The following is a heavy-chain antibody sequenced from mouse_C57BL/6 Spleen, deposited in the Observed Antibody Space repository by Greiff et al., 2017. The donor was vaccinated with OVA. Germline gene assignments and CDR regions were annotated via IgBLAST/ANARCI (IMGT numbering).Heavy chain of an antibody. J-gene: IGHJ2*01. D-gene: IGHD2-2*01. Sequence: QVQLKESGPGLVQPSQSLSITCTVSGFSLTRYGVHWVRQSPGKGLEWLGVIWRGGSTDYNAAFMSRLSITKDNSKSQVFFKMNSLQADDTAIYYCAKMGGYDGDYFDYWGQGTTLTVSS. CDR3: AKMGGYDGDYFDY. CDR2: IWRGGST. CDR1: GFSLTRYG. V-gene: IGHV2-5*01.